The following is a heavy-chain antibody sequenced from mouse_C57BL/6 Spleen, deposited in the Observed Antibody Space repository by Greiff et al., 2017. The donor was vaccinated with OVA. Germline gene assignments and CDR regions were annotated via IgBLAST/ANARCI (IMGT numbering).Heavy chain of an antibody. V-gene: IGHV1-69*01. CDR3: ARGDYSNLFAY. CDR1: GYTFTSYW. D-gene: IGHD2-5*01. CDR2: IDPSDSYT. Sequence: QVQLKQPGAELVMPGASVKLSCKASGYTFTSYWMHWVKQRPGQGLEWIGEIDPSDSYTNYNQKFKGKSTLPVDKSSSTAYMQLSSLTSEDSAVYYCARGDYSNLFAYWGQGTLVTVSA. J-gene: IGHJ3*01.